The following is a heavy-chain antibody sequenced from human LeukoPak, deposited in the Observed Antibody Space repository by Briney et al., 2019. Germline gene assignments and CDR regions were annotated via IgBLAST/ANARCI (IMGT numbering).Heavy chain of an antibody. D-gene: IGHD6-13*01. Sequence: GESLKISCKGSGYSFTSYWIGWVRQMPGKGLEWMGVIYPGDSDTRYSPSFQGQVTISADKSISTAYLQWSSLKASDIAMYYCARSFSSSWYRDAFDIWGQGTMVTVSS. J-gene: IGHJ3*02. V-gene: IGHV5-51*01. CDR1: GYSFTSYW. CDR2: IYPGDSDT. CDR3: ARSFSSSWYRDAFDI.